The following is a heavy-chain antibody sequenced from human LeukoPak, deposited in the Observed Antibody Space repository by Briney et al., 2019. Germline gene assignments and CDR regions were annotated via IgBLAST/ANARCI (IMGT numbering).Heavy chain of an antibody. CDR3: ASGYLGRAGTTDRLDY. D-gene: IGHD4-17*01. J-gene: IGHJ4*02. Sequence: ASVKLSCKASGYTFTSYGISWVRQAPGQGLEWMGWISAYNGDTNYAQKVQGRVTMTTDTSTSTAYMELRSLRSDDTAVYYCASGYLGRAGTTDRLDYWGQGTLVTVSS. V-gene: IGHV1-18*01. CDR1: GYTFTSYG. CDR2: ISAYNGDT.